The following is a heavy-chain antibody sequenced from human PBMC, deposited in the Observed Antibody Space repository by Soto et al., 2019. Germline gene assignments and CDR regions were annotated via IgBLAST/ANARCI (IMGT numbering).Heavy chain of an antibody. J-gene: IGHJ4*02. V-gene: IGHV4-34*01. CDR3: ARGRLFLTTSGLAITYFDY. Sequence: LSLTCAVYSGSFSGYYYSWIRQSPGKGLEWIGEITHGGSTTYSPSLKSRVTMSLDTSKNQFSLNMTSMTAADTAGDYCARGRLFLTTSGLAITYFDYWGQGTLVTVSS. CDR1: SGSFSGYY. CDR2: ITHGGST. D-gene: IGHD3-3*01.